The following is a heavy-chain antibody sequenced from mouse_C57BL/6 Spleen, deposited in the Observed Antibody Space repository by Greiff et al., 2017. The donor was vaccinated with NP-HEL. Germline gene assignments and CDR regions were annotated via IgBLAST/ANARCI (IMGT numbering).Heavy chain of an antibody. CDR1: GFTFSDYG. V-gene: IGHV5-17*01. J-gene: IGHJ4*01. CDR3: ARVDDGYLYYAMDY. Sequence: EVRLVESGGGLVKPGGSLKLSCAASGFTFSDYGMHWVRQAPEKGLEWVAYISSGSSTIYYADTVKGRFTISRDNAKNTLFLQMTSLRSEDTAMYYCARVDDGYLYYAMDYWGQGTSVTVSS. CDR2: ISSGSSTI. D-gene: IGHD2-3*01.